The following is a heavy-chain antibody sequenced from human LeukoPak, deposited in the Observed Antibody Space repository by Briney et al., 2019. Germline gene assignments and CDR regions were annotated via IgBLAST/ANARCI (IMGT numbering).Heavy chain of an antibody. CDR2: IISSSSYI. V-gene: IGHV3-21*01. CDR3: ARDLGVVVADEGFDY. Sequence: GGSLRLSCAASGFTFSSYSMNWVRQAPGKGLEWVSSIISSSSYIYYADSVNGRFTISRNNAKNSLYLQVNSLRAEDTAVYYCARDLGVVVADEGFDYWGQGTLVTVSS. CDR1: GFTFSSYS. J-gene: IGHJ4*02. D-gene: IGHD2-15*01.